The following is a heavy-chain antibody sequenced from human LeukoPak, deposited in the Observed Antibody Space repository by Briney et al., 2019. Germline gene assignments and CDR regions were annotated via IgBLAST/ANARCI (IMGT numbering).Heavy chain of an antibody. CDR3: ARDESDGAFDI. D-gene: IGHD5-24*01. V-gene: IGHV3-7*01. Sequence: PGGSLRLSCADSGFTFSSYWISWVRQAPGKGLEWVANINQDGSEKYYVDSVRGRFTIPRDNAKNSLYLQMNSLRAEDTAVYYCARDESDGAFDIWGQGTMVTVSS. CDR1: GFTFSSYW. J-gene: IGHJ3*02. CDR2: INQDGSEK.